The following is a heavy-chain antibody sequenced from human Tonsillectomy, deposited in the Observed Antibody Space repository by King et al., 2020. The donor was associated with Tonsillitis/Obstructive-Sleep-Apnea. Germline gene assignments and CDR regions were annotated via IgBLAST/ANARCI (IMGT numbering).Heavy chain of an antibody. J-gene: IGHJ4*02. CDR3: ARGDDTSGYYYGSFDY. CDR2: IYPGDSDT. Sequence: DVQLVQSGAEVKKPGESLKISCKASAYTFTDYWIGWVRQMPGKGLEWMGFIYPGDSDTRYSPSFQGQVTISADKSISTAYLQWSRLKASDTAMYYCARGDDTSGYYYGSFDYWGQGTLVTVSS. CDR1: AYTFTDYW. V-gene: IGHV5-51*03. D-gene: IGHD3-22*01.